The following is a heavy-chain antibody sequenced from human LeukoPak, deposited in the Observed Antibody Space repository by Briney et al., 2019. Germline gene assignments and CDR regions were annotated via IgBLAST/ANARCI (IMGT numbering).Heavy chain of an antibody. J-gene: IGHJ3*02. D-gene: IGHD3-10*01. CDR3: ARANPPGGLLWFGESYREVYAFDI. Sequence: ASVKVSCKASGGTFSSYAISWVRQAPGQGLEWMGGIISIFGTANYAQKFQGRVTITADESTSTAYMELSSLRSEDTAVYYCARANPPGGLLWFGESYREVYAFDIWGQGTMVTVSS. V-gene: IGHV1-69*01. CDR2: IISIFGTA. CDR1: GGTFSSYA.